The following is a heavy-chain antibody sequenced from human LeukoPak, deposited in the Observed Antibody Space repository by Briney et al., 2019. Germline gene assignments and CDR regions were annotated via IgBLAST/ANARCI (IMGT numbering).Heavy chain of an antibody. CDR2: ISASGGST. J-gene: IGHJ4*02. D-gene: IGHD6-13*01. Sequence: GGSLRLSCAASGFTFSDYYMSWIRQAPGKGLEWVSVISASGGSTYYADSVKGRFTISRDNSRNTLHLQVSSLRAEDTAVYYCAKGDSSSWYYFDYWGQGTLVTVSS. CDR1: GFTFSDYY. CDR3: AKGDSSSWYYFDY. V-gene: IGHV3-23*01.